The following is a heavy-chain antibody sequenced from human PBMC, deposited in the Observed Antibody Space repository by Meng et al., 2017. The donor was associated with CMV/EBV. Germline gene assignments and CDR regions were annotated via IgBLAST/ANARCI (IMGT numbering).Heavy chain of an antibody. CDR1: GGSISSSRYY. CDR3: ARKYYDFWSGYYYYFDY. J-gene: IGHJ4*02. CDR2: IYYSGST. Sequence: SETLSLTCTVSGGSISSSRYYWGWIRQPPGKGLEWIGSIYYSGSTYYNPSLKSRVTISVDTSQNQFSLKLSSVTAADTAVYYCARKYYDFWSGYYYYFDYWGQGTLVTVSS. D-gene: IGHD3-3*01. V-gene: IGHV4-39*07.